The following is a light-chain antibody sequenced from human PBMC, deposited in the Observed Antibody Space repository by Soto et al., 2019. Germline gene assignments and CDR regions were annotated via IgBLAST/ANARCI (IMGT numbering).Light chain of an antibody. V-gene: IGKV1-27*01. CDR3: QKYNNAPRT. CDR1: LGISNY. CDR2: AAS. Sequence: DIQMTQSPSSLSASVGDTVTITCRASLGISNYLAWYQQKPGQVPNLLVYAASTLQSGVASRFSGSGSGTDFTLTISSLRPEDVATYYCQKYNNAPRTFGQGTKVEI. J-gene: IGKJ1*01.